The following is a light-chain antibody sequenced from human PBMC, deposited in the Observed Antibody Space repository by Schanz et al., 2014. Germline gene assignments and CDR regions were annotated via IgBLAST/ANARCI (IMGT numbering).Light chain of an antibody. CDR3: QQYGSSPMYT. V-gene: IGKV3-20*01. CDR2: SAS. Sequence: EIVMTQSPATLSVSPGEGVTLSCRASQSVSSSLAWYQQKPGQAPRLLIYSASTRATGSPARFSGSGSGTDFTLTISRLEPEDFAVYYCQQYGSSPMYTFGQGTKLEIK. CDR1: QSVSSS. J-gene: IGKJ2*01.